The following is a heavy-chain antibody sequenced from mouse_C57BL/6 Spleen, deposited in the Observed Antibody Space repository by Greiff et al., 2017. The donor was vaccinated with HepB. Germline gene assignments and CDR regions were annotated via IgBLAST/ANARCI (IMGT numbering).Heavy chain of an antibody. D-gene: IGHD2-10*01. Sequence: VQLKESGAELVKPGASVKMSCKASGYTFTSYWITGVKQRPGQGLEWIGDIYPGSGSTNYNEKFKSKATLTVDTSSSTAYMQLSSLTSEDSAVYYCARSYFYFDYWGQGTTLTVSS. CDR1: GYTFTSYW. CDR3: ARSYFYFDY. CDR2: IYPGSGST. J-gene: IGHJ2*01. V-gene: IGHV1-55*01.